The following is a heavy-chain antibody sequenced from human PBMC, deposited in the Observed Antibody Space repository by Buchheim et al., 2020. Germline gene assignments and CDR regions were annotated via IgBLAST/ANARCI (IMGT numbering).Heavy chain of an antibody. V-gene: IGHV3-30-3*01. Sequence: QVQLVESGGGVVQPGRSLGLSCAASGFTFTNFAMHWVRQAPGKGLEWVAVISYDGSNKYYADSVKGRFTISRDSSKNTLHLQMSSLRAEDTAVYYCARDFGGRYYYYYYGMDVWGQGTT. CDR2: ISYDGSNK. CDR3: ARDFGGRYYYYYYGMDV. J-gene: IGHJ6*02. D-gene: IGHD3-10*01. CDR1: GFTFTNFA.